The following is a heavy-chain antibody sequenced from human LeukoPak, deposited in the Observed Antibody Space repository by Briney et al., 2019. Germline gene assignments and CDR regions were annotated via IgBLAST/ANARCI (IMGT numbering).Heavy chain of an antibody. D-gene: IGHD4-17*01. J-gene: IGHJ4*02. CDR2: NYSGGST. V-gene: IGHV3-66*01. CDR3: ARGRDYGDYAWDY. CDR1: EFTFSNYW. Sequence: PGGSLRLSCAASEFTFSNYWMSWVRQAPGKGLEWVSVNYSGGSTFYADSVKGRFTISRDNSKNTLYLQINSLRAEDTAVYYCARGRDYGDYAWDYWGQGTLVTVSS.